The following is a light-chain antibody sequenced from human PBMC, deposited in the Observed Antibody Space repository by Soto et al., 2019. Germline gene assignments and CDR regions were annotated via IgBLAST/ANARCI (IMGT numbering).Light chain of an antibody. CDR2: GAS. CDR1: QNVGNN. V-gene: IGKV3-20*01. CDR3: QQYDGSPRT. Sequence: EIVLTQSPGTLSLSPGERATLSCRASQNVGNNLVWYQQKPGQAPRLLIYGASTRAAGIPDRFSGSGSGTEFTLTITRLEPEDFAVYHCQQYDGSPRTFGQGTKVDIK. J-gene: IGKJ1*01.